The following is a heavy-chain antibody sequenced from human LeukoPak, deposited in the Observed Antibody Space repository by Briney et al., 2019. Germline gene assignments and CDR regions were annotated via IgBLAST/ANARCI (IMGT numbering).Heavy chain of an antibody. CDR3: ARDRALYSYGTYDYYGMDV. Sequence: ASVKVSCKVSGYTLTELSMHWVRQAPGKGLEWMGGFDPEDGETIYAQKFQGRVTMTEDTSTDTAYMELSSLRSEDTAVYYCARDRALYSYGTYDYYGMDVWGQGTTVTVSS. V-gene: IGHV1-24*01. CDR2: FDPEDGET. CDR1: GYTLTELS. D-gene: IGHD5-18*01. J-gene: IGHJ6*02.